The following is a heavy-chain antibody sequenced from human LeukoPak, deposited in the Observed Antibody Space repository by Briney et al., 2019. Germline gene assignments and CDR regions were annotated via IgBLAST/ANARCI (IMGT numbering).Heavy chain of an antibody. V-gene: IGHV3-66*01. D-gene: IGHD3-9*01. J-gene: IGHJ4*02. CDR2: IYSGGST. CDR3: ARVRYYDILTGYPYYFDY. Sequence: GGSLRLSCAASGFTVSSNYMSWVRQAPGEGLEWVSVIYSGGSTYYADSVKGRFTISRDNSKNTLYLQMNSLRAEDTAVYYCARVRYYDILTGYPYYFDYWGQGPLVTVSS. CDR1: GFTVSSNY.